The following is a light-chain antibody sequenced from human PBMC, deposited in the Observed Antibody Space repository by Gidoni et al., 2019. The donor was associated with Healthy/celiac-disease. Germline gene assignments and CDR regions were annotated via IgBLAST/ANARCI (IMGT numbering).Light chain of an antibody. J-gene: IGKJ1*01. Sequence: DIQMTQSPSTLSASVGDRVTITCRASQSISNCLYWYQQKPGKAPKILIYKASSLESGVPSRFSGSGSGTEFTLTISSLQPDDFATYYCQQYNSYSPWTFGQGTKVEIK. CDR2: KAS. CDR1: QSISNC. V-gene: IGKV1-5*03. CDR3: QQYNSYSPWT.